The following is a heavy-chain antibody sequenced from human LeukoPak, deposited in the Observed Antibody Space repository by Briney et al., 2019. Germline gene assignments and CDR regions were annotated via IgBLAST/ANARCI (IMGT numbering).Heavy chain of an antibody. D-gene: IGHD6-6*01. CDR2: IYYSGGIT. Sequence: SETLSLTCTVSGGSISSYYWSWIRQPPGKGLEWIGYIYYSGGITNYNPSLKSRVTISVDASKNQFSLNLSPVTAADTAVYYCVREVAARAFDIWGQGTMVTVSS. CDR3: VREVAARAFDI. CDR1: GGSISSYY. J-gene: IGHJ3*02. V-gene: IGHV4-59*01.